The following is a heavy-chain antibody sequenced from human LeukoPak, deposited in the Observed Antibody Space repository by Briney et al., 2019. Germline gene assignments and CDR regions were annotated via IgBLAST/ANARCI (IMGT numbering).Heavy chain of an antibody. D-gene: IGHD3-3*01. V-gene: IGHV4-39*01. CDR3: ASYYDLYGMDV. CDR1: GGSVSSGSYY. Sequence: SETLSLTCTVSGGSVSSGSYYWSWIRQPPGKGLEWIGSIYYSGSTYYNPSLKSRVTISVDTSKNQFSLKLSSVTAADTAVYYCASYYDLYGMDVWGQGTTVTVSS. CDR2: IYYSGST. J-gene: IGHJ6*02.